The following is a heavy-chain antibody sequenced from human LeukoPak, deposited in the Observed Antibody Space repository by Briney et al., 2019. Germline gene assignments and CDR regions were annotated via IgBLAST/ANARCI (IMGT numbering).Heavy chain of an antibody. D-gene: IGHD5-24*01. V-gene: IGHV1-18*01. CDR1: GYTFTSYG. CDR3: ARDLRAEMATIGNGFDP. J-gene: IGHJ5*02. Sequence: ASMKVSCKASGYTFTSYGISWVRQAPGQGLEWMGWISAYNGNTNYAQKLQGRVTMTTDTSTSTAYMELRSLRSDDTAVYYCARDLRAEMATIGNGFDPWGQGTLVTVSS. CDR2: ISAYNGNT.